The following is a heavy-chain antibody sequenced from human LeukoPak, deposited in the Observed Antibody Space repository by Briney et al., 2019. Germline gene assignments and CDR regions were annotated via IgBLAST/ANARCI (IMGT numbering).Heavy chain of an antibody. Sequence: PGGSLRLSCAASGFTFSSYDMHRVRQATGKGLEWVSAIGTAGDTYYPGSVKGRFTISRENAKNSLYLQMNSLRAGDTAVYYCARGGDYAAFDIWGQGTMVTVSS. CDR1: GFTFSSYD. CDR3: ARGGDYAAFDI. D-gene: IGHD4-17*01. V-gene: IGHV3-13*01. J-gene: IGHJ3*02. CDR2: IGTAGDT.